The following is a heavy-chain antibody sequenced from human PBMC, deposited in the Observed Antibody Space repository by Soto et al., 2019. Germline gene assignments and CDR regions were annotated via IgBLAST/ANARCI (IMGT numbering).Heavy chain of an antibody. CDR3: SSLIGQSRLDY. CDR1: GDSVSSYSVV. CDR2: TYYRSKWYS. D-gene: IGHD3-22*01. J-gene: IGHJ4*02. Sequence: PSQTLSLTCAISGDSVSSYSVVWNWIRQSPSGGLEWLGRTYYRSKWYSEYAISVQSRITVNADTSKNQVSLQLDSVTPDDTAVYYCSSLIGQSRLDYWGQRTLDTVSS. V-gene: IGHV6-1*01.